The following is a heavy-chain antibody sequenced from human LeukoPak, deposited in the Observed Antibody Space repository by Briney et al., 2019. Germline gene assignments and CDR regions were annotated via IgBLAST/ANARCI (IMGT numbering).Heavy chain of an antibody. J-gene: IGHJ3*02. D-gene: IGHD5-12*01. V-gene: IGHV1-46*01. CDR1: GFTFTDYF. CDR2: INYSGVIT. CDR3: ARLAMIAPRALDI. Sequence: ASVKVSCKASGFTFTDYFMHWVRQAPGQGLEWMGIINYSGVITSYAPESQGRVTMTSDTSTSTVYMELSSLRSEDTGVYYCARLAMIAPRALDIWGQGTMVTVSS.